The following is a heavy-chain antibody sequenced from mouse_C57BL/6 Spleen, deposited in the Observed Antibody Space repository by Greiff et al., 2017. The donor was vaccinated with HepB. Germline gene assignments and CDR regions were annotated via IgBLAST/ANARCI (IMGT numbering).Heavy chain of an antibody. J-gene: IGHJ4*01. V-gene: IGHV5-17*01. CDR1: GFTFSDYG. Sequence: EVQGVESGGGLVKPGGSLKLSCAASGFTFSDYGMHWVRQAPEKGLEWVAYISSGSSTIYYADTVKGRFTISRDNAKNTLFLQMTSLRSEDTAMYYCARRGYYGSSSYAMDYWGQGTSVTVSS. CDR3: ARRGYYGSSSYAMDY. CDR2: ISSGSSTI. D-gene: IGHD1-1*01.